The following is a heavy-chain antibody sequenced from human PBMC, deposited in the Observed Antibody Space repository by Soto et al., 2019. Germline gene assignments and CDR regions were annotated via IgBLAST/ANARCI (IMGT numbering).Heavy chain of an antibody. CDR1: GFPFSNYA. Sequence: GSLRLSCAASGFPFSNYAMNWVRQAPGRGLEWVSTISGSDSTYYADSVKGRFTISRDNSKNTLYLQMNSLRAEDTAIYSCAKDRAKYGSGSFIDYWGQGTQVTVSS. CDR3: AKDRAKYGSGSFIDY. J-gene: IGHJ4*02. CDR2: ISGSDST. V-gene: IGHV3-23*01. D-gene: IGHD3-10*01.